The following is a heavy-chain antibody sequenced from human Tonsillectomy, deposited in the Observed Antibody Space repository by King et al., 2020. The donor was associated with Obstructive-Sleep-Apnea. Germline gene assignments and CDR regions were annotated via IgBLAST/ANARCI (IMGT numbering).Heavy chain of an antibody. CDR2: IYYSGST. V-gene: IGHV4-39*07. Sequence: LPLQESGPGLVKPSETLSLTCTVSGGSISSSSYYWGWIRQPPGKGLEWIGSIYYSGSTYYNPSLKSRVTISVDTSKNQFSLKLSSVTAADTAVYYCARAMITFGGVIVGADYWGQGTLVTVSS. D-gene: IGHD3-16*02. CDR1: GGSISSSSYY. CDR3: ARAMITFGGVIVGADY. J-gene: IGHJ4*02.